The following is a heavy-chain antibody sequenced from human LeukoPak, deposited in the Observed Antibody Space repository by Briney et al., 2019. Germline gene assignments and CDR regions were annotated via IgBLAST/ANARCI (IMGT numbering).Heavy chain of an antibody. D-gene: IGHD6-19*01. Sequence: SETLSLTCAVYGGSFSGYYWSWIRQPPGKGLEWIGNIYYSGSAYYNPSLKSRVTMSVDTSKNQFSLKLSSVTAADTAVYYCARKPIVNSAWYYFDYWGQGTLVTVSS. CDR3: ARKPIVNSAWYYFDY. CDR1: GGSFSGYY. CDR2: IYYSGSA. J-gene: IGHJ4*02. V-gene: IGHV4-34*01.